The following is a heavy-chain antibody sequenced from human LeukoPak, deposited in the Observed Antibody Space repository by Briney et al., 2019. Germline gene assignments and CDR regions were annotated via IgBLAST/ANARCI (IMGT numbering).Heavy chain of an antibody. D-gene: IGHD1-26*01. J-gene: IGHJ4*02. Sequence: GGSLRLSCAASGFTLSSYWMTWVRQAPGKGLEWVANIKQDGSEKYYVDSVKGRFTISRDNAKNTLYLQMNSLRAEDTAVYYCAKDWLRWGLQGLIGYWGQGTLVTVSS. CDR2: IKQDGSEK. V-gene: IGHV3-7*03. CDR3: AKDWLRWGLQGLIGY. CDR1: GFTLSSYW.